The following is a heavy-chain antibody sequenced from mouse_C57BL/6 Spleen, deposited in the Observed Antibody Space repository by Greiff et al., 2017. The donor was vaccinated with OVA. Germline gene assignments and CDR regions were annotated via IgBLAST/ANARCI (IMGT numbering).Heavy chain of an antibody. CDR1: GFTFSDYG. Sequence: VQRVESGGGLVKPGGSLKLSCAASGFTFSDYGMHWVRQAPEKGLEWVAYISSGSSTIYYADTVKGRFTISIDNSKNTLFLQLTSLRSEDPAVDYCGTGGGRGDWYFDVWGTGTTVTVSS. V-gene: IGHV5-17*01. CDR2: ISSGSSTI. CDR3: GTGGGRGDWYFDV. D-gene: IGHD1-1*02. J-gene: IGHJ1*03.